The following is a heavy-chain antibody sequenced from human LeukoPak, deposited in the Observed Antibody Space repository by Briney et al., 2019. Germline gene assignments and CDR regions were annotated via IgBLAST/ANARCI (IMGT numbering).Heavy chain of an antibody. CDR3: ARALSYGDYILYYYYMDV. CDR2: IYYSGST. J-gene: IGHJ6*03. CDR1: GGSISSSSYY. D-gene: IGHD4-17*01. V-gene: IGHV4-39*01. Sequence: SETLSLTCTVSGGSISSSSYYWGWIRQPPGKGLEWIGSIYYSGSTYYNPSLKSRVTISVDTSKNQFSLRLSSVTAADTAVYYCARALSYGDYILYYYYMDVWGKGTTVTVSS.